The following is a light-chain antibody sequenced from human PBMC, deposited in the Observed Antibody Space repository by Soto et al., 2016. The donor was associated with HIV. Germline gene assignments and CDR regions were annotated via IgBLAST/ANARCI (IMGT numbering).Light chain of an antibody. CDR2: KDN. CDR3: YSAADKNWV. V-gene: IGLV3-27*01. CDR1: VLAKKY. Sequence: SYELTQPSSVSVSPGQTAKITCSGDVLAKKYARWFQQKPGQAPLMVIYKDNKRPSGIPERFSGSTSGTTATLTISGAQVEDEAAYYCYSAADKNWVFGGGTKLTVL. J-gene: IGLJ3*02.